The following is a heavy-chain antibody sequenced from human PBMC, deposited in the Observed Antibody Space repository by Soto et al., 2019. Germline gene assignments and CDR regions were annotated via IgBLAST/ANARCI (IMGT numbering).Heavy chain of an antibody. V-gene: IGHV3-30-3*01. Sequence: ESGGGVVQPGRSLRLSCAASGFTFSPHAMHWVRQGPGKGLEWVALISYDGSNKYYADSVKGRFTISRDNSKNTLYLQMNSLRAEDTAVYYCARERNTGYDYSYYYGMDVWGQGTTVTVSS. D-gene: IGHD5-18*01. CDR3: ARERNTGYDYSYYYGMDV. CDR1: GFTFSPHA. CDR2: ISYDGSNK. J-gene: IGHJ6*02.